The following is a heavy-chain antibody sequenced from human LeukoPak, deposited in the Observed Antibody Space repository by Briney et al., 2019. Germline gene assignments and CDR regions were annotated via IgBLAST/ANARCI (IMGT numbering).Heavy chain of an antibody. D-gene: IGHD5-12*01. Sequence: GGSLRLSCAASGFTFSGYWMHWVRQAPGKGLVWVSRINSDGSSTSYADSVKGRFTISRDNAKNTLYLQMNSLRAEDTAVYYCARVGYSGYDHFDYWGQGTLVTVSS. J-gene: IGHJ4*02. CDR2: INSDGSST. CDR3: ARVGYSGYDHFDY. V-gene: IGHV3-74*01. CDR1: GFTFSGYW.